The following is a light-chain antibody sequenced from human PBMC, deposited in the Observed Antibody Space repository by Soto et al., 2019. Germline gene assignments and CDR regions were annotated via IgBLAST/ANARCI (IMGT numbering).Light chain of an antibody. CDR2: EVT. J-gene: IGLJ1*01. V-gene: IGLV2-8*01. CDR1: SSDVGGYNY. Sequence: QSVLTQPPSASGSPGQSVTISCTGTSSDVGGYNYVSWYQQHPGKAPKLMIYEVTKRPSGVPDRFYGSKSGNTASLTVSGLQAEDEADYFCCSHAGDNTYVFGTGTKVTVL. CDR3: CSHAGDNTYV.